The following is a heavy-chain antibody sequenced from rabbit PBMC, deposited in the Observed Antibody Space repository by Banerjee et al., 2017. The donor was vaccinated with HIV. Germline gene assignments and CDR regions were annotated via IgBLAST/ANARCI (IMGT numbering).Heavy chain of an antibody. D-gene: IGHD6-1*01. J-gene: IGHJ4*01. Sequence: QEQLVESGGGLVQPEGSLTLTCKASGFDISNYNMQWVRQSPGKGLESIGFINTLGSAYYASWAKGRFTISKTSSTTVTLQMTSLTAADTATYFCARDAGSYAYIDGYFNLWGQGTLVTVS. V-gene: IGHV1S45*01. CDR1: GFDISNYNM. CDR3: ARDAGSYAYIDGYFNL. CDR2: INTLGSA.